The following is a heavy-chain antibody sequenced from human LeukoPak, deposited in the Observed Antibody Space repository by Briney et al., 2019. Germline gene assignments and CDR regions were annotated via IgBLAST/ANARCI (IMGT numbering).Heavy chain of an antibody. CDR3: ARDGTLTTVTKGFDY. V-gene: IGHV1-2*02. CDR1: GYTFTGYY. D-gene: IGHD4-17*01. CDR2: INPNSGGT. J-gene: IGHJ4*02. Sequence: ASVKVSCKASGYTFTGYYMHWVRQAPGQGLEWMGWINPNSGGTNYAQKFQGRVTMTRDTSISTAYVELSRLRSDDTAVYYCARDGTLTTVTKGFDYWGQGTLVTVSS.